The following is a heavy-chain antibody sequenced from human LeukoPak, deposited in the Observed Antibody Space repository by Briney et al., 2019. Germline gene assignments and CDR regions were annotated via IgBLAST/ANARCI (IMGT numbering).Heavy chain of an antibody. D-gene: IGHD1-1*01. Sequence: GASVKVSCKASGYTFTSYGISWVRQAPGQGREGMGWISAYNGNTNYAQKLQGRVTMTTDTSTSTAYMELRSLRSDDTAVYYCARGSTGNWNDGWFDPWGQGTLVTVSS. V-gene: IGHV1-18*01. CDR2: ISAYNGNT. CDR3: ARGSTGNWNDGWFDP. CDR1: GYTFTSYG. J-gene: IGHJ5*02.